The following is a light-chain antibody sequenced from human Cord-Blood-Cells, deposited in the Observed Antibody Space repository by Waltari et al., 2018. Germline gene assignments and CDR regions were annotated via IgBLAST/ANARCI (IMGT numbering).Light chain of an antibody. J-gene: IGKJ5*01. CDR2: DAS. Sequence: EIVLTQSPTTILLSPEERATLSCRASQSVSSYLDCYHPKPGQAPRLLIYDASNRATGILARFSGSGSATDFTLTISSLEAEDFAVYYCQQRSNWPPPTFGQGTRLEIK. V-gene: IGKV3-11*01. CDR1: QSVSSY. CDR3: QQRSNWPPPT.